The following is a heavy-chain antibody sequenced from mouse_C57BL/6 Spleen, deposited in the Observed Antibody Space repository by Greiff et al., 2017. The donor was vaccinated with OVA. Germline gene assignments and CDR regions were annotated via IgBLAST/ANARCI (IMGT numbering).Heavy chain of an antibody. J-gene: IGHJ1*03. CDR1: GFTFSDYY. Sequence: EVQLVESGGGLVQPGGSLKLSCAASGFTFSDYYMYWVRQTPEKRLEWVAYISNGGGSTYYPDTVKGRFTISRDNAKNTLYLQMSRLKSEDTAMYYCARGFAGSSYGYFDVWGTGTTVTVSS. CDR3: ARGFAGSSYGYFDV. CDR2: ISNGGGST. D-gene: IGHD1-1*01. V-gene: IGHV5-12*01.